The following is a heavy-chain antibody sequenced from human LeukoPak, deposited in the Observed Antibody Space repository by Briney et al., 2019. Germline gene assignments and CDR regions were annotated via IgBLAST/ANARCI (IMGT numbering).Heavy chain of an antibody. Sequence: GGSLRLSCAASGFTFSSYGMSWVRQAPGKGLEWVSAISGSGGSTYYADSVKGRFTISRDNSKNTLYLQMNSLRAEDTAVYYCATKSGWVGAFDIWGQGTMVTVSS. D-gene: IGHD6-19*01. CDR2: ISGSGGST. CDR1: GFTFSSYG. CDR3: ATKSGWVGAFDI. J-gene: IGHJ3*02. V-gene: IGHV3-23*01.